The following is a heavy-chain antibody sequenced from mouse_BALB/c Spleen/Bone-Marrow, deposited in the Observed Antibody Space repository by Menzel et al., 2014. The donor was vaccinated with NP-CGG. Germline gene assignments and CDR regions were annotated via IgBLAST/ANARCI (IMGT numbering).Heavy chain of an antibody. CDR1: GFTFTDYY. J-gene: IGHJ2*01. CDR3: ARDRGGLLFDY. CDR2: IRNKANGYTT. D-gene: IGHD6-2*01. V-gene: IGHV7-3*02. Sequence: EVMLVESGGGLVQPGGSLRLSCTTSGFTFTDYYMNWVRQPPGKALEWLGFIRNKANGYTTEYSASVRGRFTISRDNSQSILYLQMNTLRAEDSATYYCARDRGGLLFDYWGQGTTLTVSS.